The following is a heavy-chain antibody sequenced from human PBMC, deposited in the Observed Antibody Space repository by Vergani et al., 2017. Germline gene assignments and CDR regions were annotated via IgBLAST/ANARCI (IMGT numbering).Heavy chain of an antibody. V-gene: IGHV3-49*03. J-gene: IGHJ6*03. D-gene: IGHD3-3*01. Sequence: EVQLVESGGGLVQPGRSLRLSCTASGFTFGDYAMSWFRQAPGKGLEWVGFIRSKAYGGTTEYAASVKGRFTISRDDSTSIAYLQMNSLRAEDTAVYYCARDNGYDCWSYMDVWGKGTTVTVSS. CDR3: ARDNGYDCWSYMDV. CDR2: IRSKAYGGTT. CDR1: GFTFGDYA.